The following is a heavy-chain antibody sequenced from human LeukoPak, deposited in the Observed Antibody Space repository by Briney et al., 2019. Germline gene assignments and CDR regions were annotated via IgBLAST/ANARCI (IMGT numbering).Heavy chain of an antibody. CDR1: GGSIRSYI. CDR2: IYYSGST. J-gene: IGHJ3*02. Sequence: SETLSHTCTVSGGSIRSYIWSCIRQPPGKGLEWIGYIYYSGSTNYNPSLKSRVSISVDTSKNQFSLKLSSVTAADTAVYYCARDLYSGYDWVGFNIWGQGTVVTVSS. CDR3: ARDLYSGYDWVGFNI. D-gene: IGHD5-12*01. V-gene: IGHV4-59*01.